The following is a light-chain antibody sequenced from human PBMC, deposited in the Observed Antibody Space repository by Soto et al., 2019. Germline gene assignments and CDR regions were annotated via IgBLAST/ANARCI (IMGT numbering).Light chain of an antibody. CDR1: QSVGST. J-gene: IGKJ2*01. Sequence: EIVMTQSPATLSVSPGERASLSCRASQSVGSTLAWYQQTAGQAHRLLIYGASTRSTGIPARFSGSGSGTEFTLTISSLQSEDFAVYSCQQYTTWPYTFGQGTKLEIK. V-gene: IGKV3-15*01. CDR3: QQYTTWPYT. CDR2: GAS.